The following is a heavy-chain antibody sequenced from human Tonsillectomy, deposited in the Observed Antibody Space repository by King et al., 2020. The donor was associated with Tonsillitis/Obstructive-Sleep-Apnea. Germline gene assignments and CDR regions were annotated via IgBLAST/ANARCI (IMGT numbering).Heavy chain of an antibody. CDR2: IYYSGST. Sequence: VQLQESGPGLVKPSETLSLTCTVSGGSISSYYWSWIRQPPGKGLEWIGYIYYSGSTNSNPSLKSRVTITVDTSKNQFSLKLSSVTAPDTAVDYCGRHLDAAEYWGPGTLGTVSS. J-gene: IGHJ4*02. CDR3: GRHLDAAEY. V-gene: IGHV4-59*08. CDR1: GGSISSYY. D-gene: IGHD1-1*01.